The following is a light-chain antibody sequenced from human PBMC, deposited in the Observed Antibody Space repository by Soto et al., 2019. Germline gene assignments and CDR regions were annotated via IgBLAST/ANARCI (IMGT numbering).Light chain of an antibody. J-gene: IGKJ4*01. CDR1: QTLRTW. V-gene: IGKV1-5*01. CDR3: QQYNGYPLT. Sequence: IQMTPSPSTPFSPLGDKGTITFRASQTLRTWLAWYQQKPGKAPKLLIYDVSILQSGVPSRFSGSGSGTEFTLTISSLQPDDFATYYCQQYNGYPLTFGGGTKVDIK. CDR2: DVS.